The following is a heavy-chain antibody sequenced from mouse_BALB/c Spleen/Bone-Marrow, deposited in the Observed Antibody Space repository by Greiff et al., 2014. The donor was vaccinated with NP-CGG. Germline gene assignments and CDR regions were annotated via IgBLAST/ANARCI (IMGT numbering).Heavy chain of an antibody. J-gene: IGHJ4*01. CDR1: GYTFTDYY. Sequence: EVQLQESGPELVKPGASVKMSCKASGYTFTDYYMKWVKQSHGKGLEWIGEISPNNGATFYNQKFKGKATLTLDKSSNTAYMQLNSLTSEDSAVYFCARSRAMDYWGQGTSVTVSS. CDR2: ISPNNGAT. V-gene: IGHV1-26*01. CDR3: ARSRAMDY.